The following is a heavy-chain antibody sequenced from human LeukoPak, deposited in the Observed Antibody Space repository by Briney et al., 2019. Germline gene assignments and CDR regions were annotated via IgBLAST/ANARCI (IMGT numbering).Heavy chain of an antibody. CDR2: VYHSGST. Sequence: PSETLSLTCAVSGGSISSGGYSWSWIRQPPGKGLEWIGYVYHSGSTYYNPSLKSRVTISVDRSKNQFSLKLSSVTAADTAVYYCARRAAGYYYDSRVPIDYWGQGTLVTVSS. V-gene: IGHV4-30-2*01. J-gene: IGHJ4*02. CDR1: GGSISSGGYS. CDR3: ARRAAGYYYDSRVPIDY. D-gene: IGHD3-22*01.